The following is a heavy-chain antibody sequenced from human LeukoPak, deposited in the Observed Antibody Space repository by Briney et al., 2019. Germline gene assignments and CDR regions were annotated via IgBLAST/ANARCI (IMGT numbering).Heavy chain of an antibody. CDR3: ARGGSPPEALGDTFDI. Sequence: GGSLRLSCAASGFTFSNYAMSWVRHAPGKGLVWVSRIKSDGGSTTYADSVEGRFTISRDNAKNTLCLQMDSLGVEDTAVYYCARGGSPPEALGDTFDIWGQGTLVTVSS. CDR2: IKSDGGST. D-gene: IGHD1-1*01. CDR1: GFTFSNYA. J-gene: IGHJ3*02. V-gene: IGHV3-74*01.